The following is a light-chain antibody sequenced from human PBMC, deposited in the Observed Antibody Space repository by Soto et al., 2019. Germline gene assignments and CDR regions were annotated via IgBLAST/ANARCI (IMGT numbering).Light chain of an antibody. CDR2: GAS. J-gene: IGKJ1*01. Sequence: SPSPLSASVVDSVTITCMASQSVSSNYVAWYQQKPGQAPRLLISGASNRATGTPDRFRGSGSGTDFTLTITRLEPEDFAVYYCHQYGSAPWTFGQGTKVDIK. CDR3: HQYGSAPWT. V-gene: IGKV3-20*01. CDR1: QSVSSNY.